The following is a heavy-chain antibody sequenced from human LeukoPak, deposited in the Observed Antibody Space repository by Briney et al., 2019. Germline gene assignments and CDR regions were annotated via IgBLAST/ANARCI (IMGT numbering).Heavy chain of an antibody. D-gene: IGHD1-26*01. CDR2: IKSKTDGGTT. CDR3: AKRAPYSGSYVHHLDY. J-gene: IGHJ4*02. V-gene: IGHV3-15*01. CDR1: GFTFSNAW. Sequence: PGGSLRLSCAASGFTFSNAWMSWVRQAPGKGLEWVGRIKSKTDGGTTDYAAPVKGRFTISRDDSKNTLYLQMNSLKTEDTAVYYCAKRAPYSGSYVHHLDYWGQGTLVTVSS.